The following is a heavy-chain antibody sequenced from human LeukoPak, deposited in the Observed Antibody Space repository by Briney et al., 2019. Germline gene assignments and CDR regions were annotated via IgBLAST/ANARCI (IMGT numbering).Heavy chain of an antibody. Sequence: SETLSLTCTVSGGSISSYYWSWIRQPPGKGLEWIGEINHSGSTNYNPSLKSRVTISVDTSKNQFSLKLSSVTAADTAVYYCARGSGGNSRFDPWGQGTLVTVSS. D-gene: IGHD2/OR15-2a*01. CDR1: GGSISSYY. J-gene: IGHJ5*02. V-gene: IGHV4-34*01. CDR2: INHSGST. CDR3: ARGSGGNSRFDP.